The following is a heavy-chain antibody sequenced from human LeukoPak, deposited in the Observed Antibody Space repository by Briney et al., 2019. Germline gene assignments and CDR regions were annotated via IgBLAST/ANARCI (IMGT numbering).Heavy chain of an antibody. CDR2: MNSDGSST. J-gene: IGHJ4*02. D-gene: IGHD5-12*01. Sequence: GGSLRLSCAASGLTFSNHWMHWVRQAPGKGLVWVSRMNSDGSSTTYADSVKGRFTISRDNAMNTLYLQMNSLRAEDTAVYYCAAGGYRFFDYWGQGTLVTTSS. V-gene: IGHV3-74*01. CDR3: AAGGYRFFDY. CDR1: GLTFSNHW.